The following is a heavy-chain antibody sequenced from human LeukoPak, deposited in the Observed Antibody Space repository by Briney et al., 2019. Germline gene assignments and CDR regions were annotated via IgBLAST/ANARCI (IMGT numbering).Heavy chain of an antibody. Sequence: GESLKISCKGSGYSFTSYWIGWVRHMPGKGLEWMGIIYPGDSDTRYSPSFQGQVTISADKSISTAYLQWSSLKASDTAMYYCASGSSSWYERAYPDYWGQGTLVTVSS. CDR3: ASGSSSWYERAYPDY. J-gene: IGHJ4*02. CDR1: GYSFTSYW. CDR2: IYPGDSDT. V-gene: IGHV5-51*01. D-gene: IGHD6-13*01.